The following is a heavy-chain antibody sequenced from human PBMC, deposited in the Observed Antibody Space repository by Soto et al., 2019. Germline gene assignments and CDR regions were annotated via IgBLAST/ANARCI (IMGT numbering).Heavy chain of an antibody. Sequence: SETLSLTCTVSGGSVSSGSHYWRWIRPPPGKGLEWIAYIYHDGGTNYNPPLKSRVAISIDLSKNQFSLRLGSVTAADTAIYYCARDRSDIINSFDAFDGWGRGTMVTVSS. J-gene: IGHJ3*01. D-gene: IGHD3-9*01. V-gene: IGHV4-61*01. CDR1: GGSVSSGSHY. CDR2: IYHDGGT. CDR3: ARDRSDIINSFDAFDG.